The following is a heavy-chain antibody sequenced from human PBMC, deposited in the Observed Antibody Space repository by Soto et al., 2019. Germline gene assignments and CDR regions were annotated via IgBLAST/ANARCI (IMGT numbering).Heavy chain of an antibody. CDR2: VYRTGST. Sequence: SETLSLTCAVSGGSISTSNWWSWVRQPPGKGLEWIGEVYRTGSTNYNPSLESRLNISVDKSKNQFSLKLTSVTAADTAVYYCARTLGSGSYYDNWFDPWGQGTLVTVS. CDR1: GGSISTSNW. V-gene: IGHV4-4*02. CDR3: ARTLGSGSYYDNWFDP. J-gene: IGHJ5*02. D-gene: IGHD3-10*01.